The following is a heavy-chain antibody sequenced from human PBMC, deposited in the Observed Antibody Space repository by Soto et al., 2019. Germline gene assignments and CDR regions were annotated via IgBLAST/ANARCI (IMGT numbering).Heavy chain of an antibody. CDR1: GDSVSSNSAA. D-gene: IGHD3-9*01. Sequence: SQXLSLTCSISGDSVSSNSAAWNWIRQSPSRGLEWLGRTYYRSKWLTGYAVSVESRITINPDTSKNQFSLQLTSVTPEDTALYYCARDPGLGHAFDIWGQGTMVTVSS. J-gene: IGHJ3*02. CDR3: ARDPGLGHAFDI. CDR2: TYYRSKWLT. V-gene: IGHV6-1*01.